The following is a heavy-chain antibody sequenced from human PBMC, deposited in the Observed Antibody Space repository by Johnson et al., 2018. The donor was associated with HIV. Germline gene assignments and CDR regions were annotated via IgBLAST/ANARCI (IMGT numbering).Heavy chain of an antibody. J-gene: IGHJ3*02. V-gene: IGHV3-9*01. D-gene: IGHD2-2*01. CDR1: GFTFDDYA. Sequence: EVQLVESGGGLVQPGRSLRLSCAASGFTFDDYAMHWVRQAPGKGLEWVSGISWNSGSIAYADSVKGRFTISRDNAKNSLYLQMNSLRAEDTAVYYCARERYCSSTSCYFSRPPDAFDIWGQGTMVTVSS. CDR2: ISWNSGSI. CDR3: ARERYCSSTSCYFSRPPDAFDI.